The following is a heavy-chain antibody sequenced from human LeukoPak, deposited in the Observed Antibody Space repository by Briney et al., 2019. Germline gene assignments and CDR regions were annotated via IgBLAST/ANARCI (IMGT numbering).Heavy chain of an antibody. J-gene: IGHJ4*02. Sequence: KPGGSLRLSCTASGFTFSSYSMNWVRQAPGKGLEWVSSISSSSNYIYYADSVKGRFTISRDNAKNSLYLQMNSLRAEDTAVYYCARGHLDSSGPGFDYWGQGTLVTVSS. CDR2: ISSSSNYI. D-gene: IGHD6-25*01. CDR3: ARGHLDSSGPGFDY. CDR1: GFTFSSYS. V-gene: IGHV3-21*01.